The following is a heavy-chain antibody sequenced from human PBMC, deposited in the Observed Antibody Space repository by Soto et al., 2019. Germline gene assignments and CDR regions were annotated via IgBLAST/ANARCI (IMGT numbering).Heavy chain of an antibody. CDR2: IIPLLGTA. J-gene: IGHJ6*02. V-gene: IGHV1-69*08. Sequence: GASVKVSCKASEGTFSSYSITWVLQAPGQRLEWMGEIIPLLGTANYAQKFQGRVTITGDKSTSTIYMGLSSLRSDDTAVYYCARDPVDLFGYMDVWGQGTTVTVSS. D-gene: IGHD6-25*01. CDR3: ARDPVDLFGYMDV. CDR1: EGTFSSYS.